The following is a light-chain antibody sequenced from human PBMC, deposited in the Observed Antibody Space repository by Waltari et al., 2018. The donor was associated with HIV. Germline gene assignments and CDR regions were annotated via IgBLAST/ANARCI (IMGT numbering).Light chain of an antibody. CDR3: ETWDDGLSGRRV. J-gene: IGLJ3*02. Sequence: QYVLTQPPSASGTPGQRVTISCSGSTSNIGYNYVYWYQQFPGTAPKLLIYRNDQLPSGVPDRFSGSKSGTSASLAITGLRSEDEADYYCETWDDGLSGRRVFGGGTKLTVL. V-gene: IGLV1-47*01. CDR1: TSNIGYNY. CDR2: RND.